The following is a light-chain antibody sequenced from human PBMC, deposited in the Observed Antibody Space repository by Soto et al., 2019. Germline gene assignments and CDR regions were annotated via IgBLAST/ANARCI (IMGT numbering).Light chain of an antibody. CDR3: QQSYSYIQA. J-gene: IGKJ1*01. Sequence: DIQMTQSPSSLSASVGDTVTITCRASQNIRNFLNWYQQKPGKAPKLLIFAASNLKSGVPSRFTASGSGTDFTLIISSLQPEDLATYYCQQSYSYIQAFGQGTTVEI. V-gene: IGKV1-39*01. CDR2: AAS. CDR1: QNIRNF.